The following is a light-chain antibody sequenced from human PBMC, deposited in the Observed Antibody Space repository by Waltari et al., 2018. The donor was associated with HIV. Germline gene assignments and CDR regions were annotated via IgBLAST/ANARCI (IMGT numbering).Light chain of an antibody. CDR3: SSYISTTTL. CDR1: SSDIGHYKY. J-gene: IGLJ1*01. Sequence: QSAPTQPASVSGSPGQSITISCTGTSSDIGHYKYVSWYQQSPGKAPRLMIYEVSNRPPVVSNRFSASKSGNTASLTIAGLQAEDEADYYCSSYISTTTLFGTGTKVTVL. CDR2: EVS. V-gene: IGLV2-14*01.